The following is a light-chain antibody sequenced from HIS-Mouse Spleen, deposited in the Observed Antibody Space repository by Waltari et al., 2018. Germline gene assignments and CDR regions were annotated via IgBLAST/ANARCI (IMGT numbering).Light chain of an antibody. Sequence: SYELTQPPSVSVSPGQTASITCSGDKLGDQSACWYQQKPGQSPVLVIYQDSKRPSGIPERFSGSNSGNTATLTISGTQAMDEADYYCQAWDSSYSVFGGGTKLTVL. CDR2: QDS. CDR1: KLGDQS. J-gene: IGLJ2*01. V-gene: IGLV3-1*01. CDR3: QAWDSSYSV.